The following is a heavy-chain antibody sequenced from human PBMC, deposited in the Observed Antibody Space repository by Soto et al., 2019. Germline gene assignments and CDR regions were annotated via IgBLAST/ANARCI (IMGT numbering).Heavy chain of an antibody. CDR3: ARDDSSGALFDP. CDR2: IYYSGST. V-gene: IGHV4-39*07. Sequence: SETLSLTCTVSGGSISSSSYYWGWIRQPPGKGLEWIGSIYYSGSTYYNPSLKSRVTISVDTSKNQFSLKLSSVTAADTAVYYCARDDSSGALFDPWGQGTLVTVSS. D-gene: IGHD6-25*01. J-gene: IGHJ5*02. CDR1: GGSISSSSYY.